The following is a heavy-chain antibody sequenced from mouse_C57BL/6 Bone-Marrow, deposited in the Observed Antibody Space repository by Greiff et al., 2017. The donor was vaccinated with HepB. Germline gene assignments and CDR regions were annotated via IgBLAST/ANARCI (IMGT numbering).Heavy chain of an antibody. J-gene: IGHJ1*03. Sequence: VQLQQPGAELVKPGASVKLSCKASGYTFTSYWMHWVKQRPGQGLEWIGMIHPNSGSTNYNEKFKSKATLTVAKSSSTAYMQLSSLTSEDSAVYDCALPTTVVATNFDVWGTGTTVTVSS. CDR3: ALPTTVVATNFDV. CDR1: GYTFTSYW. CDR2: IHPNSGST. D-gene: IGHD1-1*01. V-gene: IGHV1-64*01.